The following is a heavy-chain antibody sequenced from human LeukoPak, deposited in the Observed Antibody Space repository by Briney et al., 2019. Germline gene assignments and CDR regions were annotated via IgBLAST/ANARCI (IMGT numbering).Heavy chain of an antibody. CDR2: INPNSGGT. D-gene: IGHD2-2*01. V-gene: IGHV1-2*02. Sequence: ASVKVSCKASGYTFTDYYIHWVRQAPGQGLEWMGWINPNSGGTHYAQKFQGRVTMTRDTSISTAYMELSRLRSDDTAVYYCASSIVYCSSTSCYFNWGQGTLVTVSS. CDR1: GYTFTDYY. CDR3: ASSIVYCSSTSCYFN. J-gene: IGHJ4*02.